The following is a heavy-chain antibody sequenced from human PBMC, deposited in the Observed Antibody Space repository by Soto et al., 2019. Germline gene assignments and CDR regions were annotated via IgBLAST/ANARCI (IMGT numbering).Heavy chain of an antibody. V-gene: IGHV3-73*01. CDR3: TILISAAQDY. J-gene: IGHJ4*02. CDR1: GFVFKDSS. D-gene: IGHD3-10*01. CDR2: IRDRAYNYAK. Sequence: EVLLVESGGGVVQPGGSLKLSCAASGFVFKDSSINWVRQASGKGLEWVGRIRDRAYNYAKAYTGSVKGRFTVSREASINSAYLQMDSLQTEDTAISYCTILISAAQDYWGPGTLVTVSS.